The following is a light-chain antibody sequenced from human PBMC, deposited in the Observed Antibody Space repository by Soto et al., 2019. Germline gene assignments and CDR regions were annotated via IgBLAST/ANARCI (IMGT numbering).Light chain of an antibody. V-gene: IGLV2-8*01. Sequence: QSVLTQPPSASGSPGRSVTISCTGTKSDIGVYDFVSWYQHHPGKAPRLIIYEVVQRPSGVPDRFSGSKSGNTASLTVSGLQAADEADYFCKSYVGSNTYVFGSGTKVTVL. CDR2: EVV. CDR1: KSDIGVYDF. CDR3: KSYVGSNTYV. J-gene: IGLJ1*01.